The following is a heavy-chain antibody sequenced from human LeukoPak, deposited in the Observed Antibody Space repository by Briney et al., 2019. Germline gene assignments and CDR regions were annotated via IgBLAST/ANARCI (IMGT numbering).Heavy chain of an antibody. Sequence: GGSLRLSCAASGFTFSSYAMSWVRQAPGKGLEWVSGVIGSGGTTYYADSVKGRFTISRDNYKNTLYLKMDNLRAEDTAVYYCAKDGVPSRWFGRNYFDYWGQGTLVTVSS. V-gene: IGHV3-23*01. CDR1: GFTFSSYA. J-gene: IGHJ4*02. CDR2: VIGSGGTT. D-gene: IGHD3-10*01. CDR3: AKDGVPSRWFGRNYFDY.